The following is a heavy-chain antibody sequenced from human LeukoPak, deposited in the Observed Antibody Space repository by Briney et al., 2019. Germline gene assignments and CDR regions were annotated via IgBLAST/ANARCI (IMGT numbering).Heavy chain of an antibody. CDR3: ARAKMFDSSGFDY. CDR1: GGSITSGEYY. D-gene: IGHD3-22*01. Sequence: PSETLSLTCTVSGGSITSGEYYWTRIRQHPGKGLDWVGYKSHSGSTYYSPSLKSRLTISLDTSKNQFSLELKSVTAADTAVYYCARAKMFDSSGFDYWGQGTLVSVSS. J-gene: IGHJ4*02. CDR2: KSHSGST. V-gene: IGHV4-31*03.